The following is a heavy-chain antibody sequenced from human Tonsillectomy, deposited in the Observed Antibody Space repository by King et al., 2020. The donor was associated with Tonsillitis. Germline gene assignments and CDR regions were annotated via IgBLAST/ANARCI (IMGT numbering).Heavy chain of an antibody. CDR3: ARGSCSGGSCYYYNGMDV. V-gene: IGHV1-69*01. D-gene: IGHD2-15*01. CDR2: IIPILRTA. Sequence: VQLVESGAEVRKPGSSVKVSCKASGGTFSSYAINWVRQAPGQGLEWMGGIIPILRTANYAQKFQGRVTITADESSSTVYMERSSRRSEDTAVYYCARGSCSGGSCYYYNGMDVWGQGTTVTVSS. CDR1: GGTFSSYA. J-gene: IGHJ6*02.